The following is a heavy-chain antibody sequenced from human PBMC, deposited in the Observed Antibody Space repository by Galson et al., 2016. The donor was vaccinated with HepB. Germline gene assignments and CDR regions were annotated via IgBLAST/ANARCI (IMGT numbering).Heavy chain of an antibody. V-gene: IGHV1-3*04. CDR3: ARDLFQWLVLKGDAFDI. J-gene: IGHJ3*02. CDR1: GYTFTSYA. CDR2: INTGNGNT. D-gene: IGHD6-19*01. Sequence: SVKVSCKASGYTFTSYAMHWVRQAPGQRLEWMGWINTGNGNTQFSQRFQGRVTITRDTSATTAYMELRSLRSEDTAVYYCARDLFQWLVLKGDAFDIWGQGTMVTVSS.